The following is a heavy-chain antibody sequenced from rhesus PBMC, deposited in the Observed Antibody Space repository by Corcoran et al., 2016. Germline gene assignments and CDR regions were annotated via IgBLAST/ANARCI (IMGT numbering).Heavy chain of an antibody. V-gene: IGHV3S5*01. CDR1: GFTFSSYG. CDR3: ARDSGS. D-gene: IGHD6-25*01. Sequence: EVQLVETGGGLVQPGGSLKLSCAASGFTFSSYGMNWVRQAPGKGLEWVSAINSGGDSTYYADSVKGLFTSSRDNSKNTLSLQMNSLRAEDTAVYYCARDSGSWGQGVLVTVSS. CDR2: INSGGDST. J-gene: IGHJ4*01.